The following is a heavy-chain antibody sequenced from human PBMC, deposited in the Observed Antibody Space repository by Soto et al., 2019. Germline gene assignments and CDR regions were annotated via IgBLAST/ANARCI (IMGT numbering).Heavy chain of an antibody. CDR2: IIPIFGTT. Sequence: QVQLVQSGAEVKKPGSSVKVSCKASGGTFSSYAISWVRQAPGQGLEWMGGIIPIFGTTNYAQKFQGRVTITADESTSTAYMDLSSLRSDDTAVYYFARDWPPYLSGDTWFYPWGQGTLVAV. D-gene: IGHD6-19*01. CDR1: GGTFSSYA. J-gene: IGHJ5*02. V-gene: IGHV1-69*12. CDR3: ARDWPPYLSGDTWFYP.